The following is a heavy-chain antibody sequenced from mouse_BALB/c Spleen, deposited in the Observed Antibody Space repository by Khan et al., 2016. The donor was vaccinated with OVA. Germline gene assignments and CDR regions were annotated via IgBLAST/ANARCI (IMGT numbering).Heavy chain of an antibody. V-gene: IGHV1-9*01. CDR2: LLPGSGSR. Sequence: QVQLKQSGAELMKPGASVKISCKATGYTFSGYWLEWVKQRPGHGLEWIGELLPGSGSRNYNEKFKGKATFTADISSKTTDMQLSSLTSEDSAVYYCERVNYGRRDYFDYWGQGTTLTVSS. D-gene: IGHD1-1*01. CDR3: ERVNYGRRDYFDY. J-gene: IGHJ2*01. CDR1: GYTFSGYW.